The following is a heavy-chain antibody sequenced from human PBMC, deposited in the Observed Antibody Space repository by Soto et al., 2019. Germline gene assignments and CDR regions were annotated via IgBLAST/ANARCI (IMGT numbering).Heavy chain of an antibody. Sequence: GGSLRLSCAASGFTFSSYGMHWVRQAPGKGLEWVAVISYDGSNKYYADSVKGRFTISRDNSKNTLYLQMNSLRAEDTAVYYCAKDGESGYENRGFDYWGQGTLVTVSS. CDR3: AKDGESGYENRGFDY. CDR1: GFTFSSYG. D-gene: IGHD5-12*01. V-gene: IGHV3-30*18. CDR2: ISYDGSNK. J-gene: IGHJ4*02.